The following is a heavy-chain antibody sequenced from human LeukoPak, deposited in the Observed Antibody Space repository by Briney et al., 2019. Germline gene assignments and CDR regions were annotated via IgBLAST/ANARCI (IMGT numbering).Heavy chain of an antibody. CDR3: ARQRYYDFWSGYYTSNWFDP. V-gene: IGHV5-51*01. J-gene: IGHJ5*02. CDR2: IYPGDSDT. Sequence: GESLKISCKGSGYSFTSYWIGWVRQMPGKGLEWMGIIYPGDSDTRYSPSFQGQVTISADKSISTAYLQWSSLKASDTAMYYCARQRYYDFWSGYYTSNWFDPWGQGTLVTVSS. D-gene: IGHD3-3*01. CDR1: GYSFTSYW.